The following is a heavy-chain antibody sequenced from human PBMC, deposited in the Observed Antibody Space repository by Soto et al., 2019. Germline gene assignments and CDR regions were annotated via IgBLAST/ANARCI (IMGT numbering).Heavy chain of an antibody. J-gene: IGHJ4*02. D-gene: IGHD3-9*01. CDR1: GFTFSSYS. CDR2: IFTTGTTI. Sequence: GGSLRLSCVASGFTFSSYSMVWVRQAPGKGLEWVSYIFTTGTTIYYADSVKGRFTVSRDNAKNSVFLLLNSLRAEDTAVYYCARDKDWAFDYWGQGTPVTVPQ. CDR3: ARDKDWAFDY. V-gene: IGHV3-48*03.